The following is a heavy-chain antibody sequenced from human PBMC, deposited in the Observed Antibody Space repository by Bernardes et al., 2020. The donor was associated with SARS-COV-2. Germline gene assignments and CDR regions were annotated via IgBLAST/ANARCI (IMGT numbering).Heavy chain of an antibody. D-gene: IGHD3-3*01. CDR3: ARGAPGTYYDFWSGYYRQYYYYYGMDV. CDR2: IYTSGST. CDR1: GGSISSYY. J-gene: IGHJ6*02. V-gene: IGHV4-4*07. Sequence: SETLSLTCTVSGGSISSYYWSWIRQPAGKGLEWIGRIYTSGSTNYNPSLKSRVTMSVDTSKNQFSLKLSSVTAADTAVYYCARGAPGTYYDFWSGYYRQYYYYYGMDVWGQGTTVTVSS.